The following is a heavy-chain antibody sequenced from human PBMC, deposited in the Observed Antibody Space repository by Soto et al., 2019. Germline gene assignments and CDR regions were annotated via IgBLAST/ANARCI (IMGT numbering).Heavy chain of an antibody. J-gene: IGHJ5*02. Sequence: GGSLRLSCAASGFTFSSYGMHWVRQAPGKGLEWVAVIWYDGSNKYYADSVKGRFTISRDNSKNTLYLQMNSLRAEDTAVYYCSRDLLPSYNWFDPWGQGTLVTVSS. CDR3: SRDLLPSYNWFDP. D-gene: IGHD3-10*01. V-gene: IGHV3-33*01. CDR1: GFTFSSYG. CDR2: IWYDGSNK.